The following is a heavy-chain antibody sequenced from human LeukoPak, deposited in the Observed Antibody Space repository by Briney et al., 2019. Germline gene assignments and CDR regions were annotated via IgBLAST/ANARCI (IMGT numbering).Heavy chain of an antibody. CDR1: GGSISSSSYY. CDR2: IYYSGST. D-gene: IGHD3-10*01. Sequence: SETLSLTCTFSGGSISSSSYYAGWIRQPPGKGLEWIGSIYYSGSTYYNPSLKSRVTISVDTSKNQFSLKLSSVTAADTAVYYCARHFGAAWGRGDYWGQGTLVTVSS. V-gene: IGHV4-39*01. J-gene: IGHJ4*02. CDR3: ARHFGAAWGRGDY.